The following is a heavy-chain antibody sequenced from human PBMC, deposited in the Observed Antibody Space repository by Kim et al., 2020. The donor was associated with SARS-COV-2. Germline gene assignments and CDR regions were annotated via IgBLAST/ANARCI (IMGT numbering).Heavy chain of an antibody. V-gene: IGHV3-15*01. CDR3: TTGIVVVPAEDYYGMDV. Sequence: GGSLRLSCAASGFTFSNAWMSWVRQAPGKGLEWVGRIKSKTDGGTTDYAAPVKGRFTISRDDSKNTLYLQMNSLKTEDTAVYYCTTGIVVVPAEDYYGMDVWGQGTTVTVSS. J-gene: IGHJ6*02. CDR2: IKSKTDGGTT. CDR1: GFTFSNAW. D-gene: IGHD2-2*01.